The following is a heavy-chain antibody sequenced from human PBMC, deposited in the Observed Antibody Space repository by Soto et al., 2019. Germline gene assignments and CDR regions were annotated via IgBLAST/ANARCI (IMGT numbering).Heavy chain of an antibody. CDR2: ISYDGSNK. CDR3: AKGSRVVAASPTDY. J-gene: IGHJ4*02. Sequence: QVQLVETGGAVVPPWRYLILSCAASGFTFTPYGMHCVRQAPGKWLERVAGISYDGSNKYYADSVKGRLTISRDNSKNTLYLKMNSLRAEDTALYYCAKGSRVVAASPTDYWGQGTLVTVTS. V-gene: IGHV3-30*18. CDR1: GFTFTPYG. D-gene: IGHD2-15*01.